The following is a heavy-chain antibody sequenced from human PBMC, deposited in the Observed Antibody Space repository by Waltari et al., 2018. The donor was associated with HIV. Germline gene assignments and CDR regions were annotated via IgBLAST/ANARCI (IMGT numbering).Heavy chain of an antibody. CDR2: RYFGGSG. CDR1: GDSMSGYY. Sequence: QVQLQESGPGLVKPSETLSLTCTVSGDSMSGYYWSWIRQPPGKGLEWIVYRYFGGSGNYNPSLRSRVTISLDTSSNQFSLTVNSVSAADTAIYYCARGDSNGYYFDYWGQGTLVTVSS. CDR3: ARGDSNGYYFDY. V-gene: IGHV4-59*01. J-gene: IGHJ4*02. D-gene: IGHD3-22*01.